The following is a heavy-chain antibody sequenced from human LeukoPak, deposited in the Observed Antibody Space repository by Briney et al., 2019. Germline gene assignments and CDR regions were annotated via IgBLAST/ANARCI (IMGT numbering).Heavy chain of an antibody. V-gene: IGHV3-23*01. CDR2: ISGSGNGT. CDR1: GFTFRTYA. CDR3: AKRTMSAFDS. Sequence: GGSLRLSCTASGFTFRTYAMTWVRQAPGKGLEWLSGISGSGNGTYYADSVKGRFTISRDNSKNMVYLQMNSLTVEDAATYYCAKRTMSAFDSWGQGTLLIVSS. J-gene: IGHJ4*02. D-gene: IGHD5-24*01.